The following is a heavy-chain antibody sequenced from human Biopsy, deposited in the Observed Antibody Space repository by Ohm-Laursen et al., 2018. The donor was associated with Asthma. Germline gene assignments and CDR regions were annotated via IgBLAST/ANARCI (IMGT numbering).Heavy chain of an antibody. Sequence: GSSVKVSCKSLGGTFNTYVIGWGRHAPGQGLEWMGGIHSVFGTTTYPQKFQDRVTITADDSPSTVYMELSSLRSEDTAVYYCARKAGSCISRTCYSLDFWGQGTLVTVSS. CDR3: ARKAGSCISRTCYSLDF. CDR1: GGTFNTYV. CDR2: IHSVFGTT. J-gene: IGHJ4*02. D-gene: IGHD2-2*01. V-gene: IGHV1-69*01.